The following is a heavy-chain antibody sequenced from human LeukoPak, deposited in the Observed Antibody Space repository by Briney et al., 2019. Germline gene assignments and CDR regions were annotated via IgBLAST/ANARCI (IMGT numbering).Heavy chain of an antibody. CDR3: ATSYYYGSGTHNDAFDI. J-gene: IGHJ3*02. V-gene: IGHV5-51*01. Sequence: GESLKISCQGYGYRFASHWIGWVRQMPGKGPEWLGIIYPGDSDTRYNPSFQGHVIISADKSNSVAYLQWTSLKASDTAMYFCATSYYYGSGTHNDAFDIWGQGTLVTVSS. CDR1: GYRFASHW. CDR2: IYPGDSDT. D-gene: IGHD3-10*01.